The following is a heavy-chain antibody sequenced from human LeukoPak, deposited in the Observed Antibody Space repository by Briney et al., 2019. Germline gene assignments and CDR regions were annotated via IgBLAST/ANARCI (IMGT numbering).Heavy chain of an antibody. D-gene: IGHD3-10*01. J-gene: IGHJ6*02. CDR1: GFTFSSYA. CDR2: ISSSGGST. CDR3: AKASPNWRSGSYYLGV. V-gene: IGHV3-23*01. Sequence: GGSLRLSCVASGFTFSSYAMSWFRQAPGKGLEWVSAISSSGGSTYYADSVKGRFTISRDNSKNTLYLQMNSLRAEDSAVYYCAKASPNWRSGSYYLGVWGQGTTVTISS.